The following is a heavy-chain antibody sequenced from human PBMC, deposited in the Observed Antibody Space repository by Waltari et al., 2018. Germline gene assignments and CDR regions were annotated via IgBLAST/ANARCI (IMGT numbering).Heavy chain of an antibody. CDR2: IYYSGST. Sequence: QVQLQESGSGLVKPSETLSLTCTVSGGSISSYYWSWIRQPPVKGLEWIGYIYYSGSTNYNPSLKSRVTISVDTSKNQFSLKLSSVTAADTAVYYCARYYPSLFDYWGQGTLVTVSS. J-gene: IGHJ4*02. CDR1: GGSISSYY. D-gene: IGHD3-10*01. CDR3: ARYYPSLFDY. V-gene: IGHV4-59*01.